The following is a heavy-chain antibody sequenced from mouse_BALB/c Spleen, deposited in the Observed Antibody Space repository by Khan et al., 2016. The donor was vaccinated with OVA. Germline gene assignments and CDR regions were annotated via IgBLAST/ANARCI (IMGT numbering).Heavy chain of an antibody. V-gene: IGHV5-6*01. Sequence: EVQLVESGGDLVKPGGSLKLSCAASGFTFSTYGMSWVRQTPDKRLEWVATISSGGHYTYYPDSVKGRFTISRDNAKSTLYLQMSSLKSEDTAIYYCARLAYYYNSGGFAYWGQGTLVTVSA. J-gene: IGHJ3*01. CDR1: GFTFSTYG. D-gene: IGHD1-1*01. CDR3: ARLAYYYNSGGFAY. CDR2: ISSGGHYT.